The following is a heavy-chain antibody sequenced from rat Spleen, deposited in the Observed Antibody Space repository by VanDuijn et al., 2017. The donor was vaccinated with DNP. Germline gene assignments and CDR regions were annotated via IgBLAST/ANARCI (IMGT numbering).Heavy chain of an antibody. CDR3: ASWSPIAPISTSNY. Sequence: EVQLVESGGGLVQPGRSLKLSCAASGFTFSDYNMAWVRQAPKKGLEWVATIIYDGSRTYYRDSVKGRFTISRDNAENTVYLQMNSLRSEDTATYFCASWSPIAPISTSNYWGQGVMVTVSS. D-gene: IGHD1-2*01. J-gene: IGHJ2*01. V-gene: IGHV5S10*01. CDR1: GFTFSDYN. CDR2: IIYDGSRT.